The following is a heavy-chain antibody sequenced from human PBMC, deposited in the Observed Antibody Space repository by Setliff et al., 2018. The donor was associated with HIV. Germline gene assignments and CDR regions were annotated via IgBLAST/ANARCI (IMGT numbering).Heavy chain of an antibody. D-gene: IGHD2-2*01. J-gene: IGHJ6*03. CDR3: ARGRGYCSSHGCFYYYMDV. CDR2: INPNSGAT. V-gene: IGHV1-2*06. CDR1: GYIFTSHG. Sequence: ASVKVSCKASGYIFTSHGITWVRQAPGQGLEWMGRINPNSGATNYAQRFQGRVTMTRDTSSRTAYMELSRLRSDDTAVYFCARGRGYCSSHGCFYYYMDVWAEGTTVTVSS.